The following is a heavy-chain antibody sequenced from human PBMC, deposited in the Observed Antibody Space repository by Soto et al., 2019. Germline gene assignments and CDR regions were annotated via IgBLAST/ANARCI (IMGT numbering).Heavy chain of an antibody. CDR1: GYTFTTHA. J-gene: IGHJ6*02. CDR2: INGGTGQT. CDR3: ARGEGMEETYYYYGLDI. V-gene: IGHV1-3*01. D-gene: IGHD1-1*01. Sequence: QVQVVQSGAEVKKPGASVKISCKASGYTFTTHAMHWVRQSPGQSLEWMGWINGGTGQTKHSPRLQGSVNSTRGTSASTAYMELSSLRSEDTAVYYCARGEGMEETYYYYGLDIWGQGTTVTVSS.